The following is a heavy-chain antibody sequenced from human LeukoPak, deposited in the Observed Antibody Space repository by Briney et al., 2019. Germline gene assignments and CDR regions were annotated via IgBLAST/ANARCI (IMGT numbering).Heavy chain of an antibody. D-gene: IGHD3-22*01. J-gene: IGHJ5*02. CDR2: IYYSGST. CDR1: GGSISSSSYY. Sequence: SETLSLTCTVSGGSISSSSYYWGWIRQPPGKGLEWIGSIYYSGSTYYNPSLKSRVTISVDTSKNQFSLKLSSVTAADTAVYYCARDTHYDSSGYRVPWFDPWGQGTLVTVFS. V-gene: IGHV4-39*07. CDR3: ARDTHYDSSGYRVPWFDP.